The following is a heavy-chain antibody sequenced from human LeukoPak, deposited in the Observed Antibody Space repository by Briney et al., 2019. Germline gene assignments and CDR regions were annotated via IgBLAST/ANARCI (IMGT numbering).Heavy chain of an antibody. Sequence: QTGGSLRLSCAASGFTFSSYEMNWVRQAPGKGLEWVSYISSSGSTIYYADSVKGRFTISRDNAKNSLYLQMNSLRAEDTAVYYCARDPGDCSGGSCYLGYYYYYMDVWGKGATVTVSS. CDR3: ARDPGDCSGGSCYLGYYYYYMDV. CDR1: GFTFSSYE. D-gene: IGHD2-15*01. J-gene: IGHJ6*03. CDR2: ISSSGSTI. V-gene: IGHV3-48*03.